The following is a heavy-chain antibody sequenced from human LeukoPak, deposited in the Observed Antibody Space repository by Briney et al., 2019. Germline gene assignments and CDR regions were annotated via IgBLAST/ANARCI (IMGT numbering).Heavy chain of an antibody. Sequence: SQTLSLTCTVSGGSISSGDYYWSWIRQPPGKGLEWIGYIYYSGSTYYNPSLKSRATISVDTSKNQFSLKLSSVTAADTAVYYCASGVVRDYFDYWGQGTLVTVSS. J-gene: IGHJ4*02. CDR2: IYYSGST. CDR3: ASGVVRDYFDY. D-gene: IGHD3-3*01. CDR1: GGSISSGDYY. V-gene: IGHV4-30-4*01.